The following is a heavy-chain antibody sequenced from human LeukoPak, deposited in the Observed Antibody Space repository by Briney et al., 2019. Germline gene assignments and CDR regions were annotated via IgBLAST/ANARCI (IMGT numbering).Heavy chain of an antibody. D-gene: IGHD3-22*01. J-gene: IGHJ4*02. V-gene: IGHV3-23*01. CDR1: GFTFSSYA. CDR3: ARRDSSGYTTFSVDY. Sequence: GGSLRLSCAASGFTFSSYAMSWVRQAPGKGLEWVSAISGSGGSTYYADSVKGRFTISRDNSKNTLYLQMNSLRAEDTAVYYCARRDSSGYTTFSVDYWGQGTLVTVSS. CDR2: ISGSGGST.